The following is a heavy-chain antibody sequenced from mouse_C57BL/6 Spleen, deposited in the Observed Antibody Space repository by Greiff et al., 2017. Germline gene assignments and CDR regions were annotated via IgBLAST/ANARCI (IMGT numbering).Heavy chain of an antibody. J-gene: IGHJ4*01. CDR1: GFTFSSYA. CDR2: ISSGGDYI. Sequence: EVQLVESGEGLVKPGGSLKLSCAASGFTFSSYAMSWVRQTPEKRLEWVAYISSGGDYIYYADTVKGRFTISRDNARNTLYLQMSSLKSEDTAMYYCTRDGLFYYAMDYWGQGTSVTVSS. CDR3: TRDGLFYYAMDY. V-gene: IGHV5-9-1*02. D-gene: IGHD1-1*01.